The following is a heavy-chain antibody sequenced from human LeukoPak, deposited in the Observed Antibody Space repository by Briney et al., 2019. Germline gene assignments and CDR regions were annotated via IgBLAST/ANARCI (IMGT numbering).Heavy chain of an antibody. Sequence: GGSLRLSCAASGFTFSSYWMSWVRQAPGKGLEWVADIKQDGSEKYYVDSVKGRFTISRDNAKNSLYLQMNSLRAEDTAVYYCARGPEGEYYGSGIDYWGQGTLVTVSS. D-gene: IGHD3-10*01. CDR3: ARGPEGEYYGSGIDY. CDR1: GFTFSSYW. V-gene: IGHV3-7*01. J-gene: IGHJ4*02. CDR2: IKQDGSEK.